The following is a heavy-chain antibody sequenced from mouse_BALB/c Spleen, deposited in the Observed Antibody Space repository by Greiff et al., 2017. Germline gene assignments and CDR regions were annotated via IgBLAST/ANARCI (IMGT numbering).Heavy chain of an antibody. D-gene: IGHD1-1*01. CDR2: ISNGGGST. J-gene: IGHJ1*01. V-gene: IGHV5-12-2*01. CDR3: TGHYYDSSYFDV. Sequence: EVMLVESGGGLVQPGGSLKLSCAASGFTFSSYTMSWVRQTPEKRLEWVAYISNGGGSTYYPDTVKGRFTISRDNAKNTLYLQMSSLKSEDTAMYCCTGHYYDSSYFDVWGAGTTVTVSS. CDR1: GFTFSSYT.